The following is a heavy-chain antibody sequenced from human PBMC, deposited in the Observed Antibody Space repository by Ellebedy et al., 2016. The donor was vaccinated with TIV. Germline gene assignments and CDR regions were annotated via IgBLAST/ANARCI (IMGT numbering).Heavy chain of an antibody. D-gene: IGHD2-15*01. CDR2: ITISGGTT. V-gene: IGHV3-23*01. CDR3: ARGFCSGGSCRVLFDY. J-gene: IGHJ4*02. Sequence: GGSLRLSCAASGFTFSNYAMSRVRQAPGKGLEWVSAITISGGTTFYAGSVKGRFSISSDNSKNTLYLQMNSLRAEDTAVYYCARGFCSGGSCRVLFDYWGQGTLVTVSS. CDR1: GFTFSNYA.